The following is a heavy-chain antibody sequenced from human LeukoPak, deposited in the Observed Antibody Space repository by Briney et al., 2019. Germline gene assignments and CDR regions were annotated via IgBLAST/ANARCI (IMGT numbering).Heavy chain of an antibody. V-gene: IGHV3-7*01. CDR3: ARAIEESYYYDSSGVSDY. D-gene: IGHD3-22*01. CDR1: GFTFSSYW. Sequence: GGSLRLSCAASGFTFSSYWMSWVRQAPGKGLEWVANIKQDGSEKYYVDSVKGRFTISRDNAKNSLYLQMNSLRAEDTAVYYCARAIEESYYYDSSGVSDYWGQGTLVTVSS. J-gene: IGHJ4*02. CDR2: IKQDGSEK.